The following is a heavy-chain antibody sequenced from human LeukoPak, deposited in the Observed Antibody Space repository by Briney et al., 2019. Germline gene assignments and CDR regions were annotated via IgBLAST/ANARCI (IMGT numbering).Heavy chain of an antibody. J-gene: IGHJ6*02. Sequence: GRSLRLSCAASGFTFDDYAMHWVRQAPGKGLEWVSGISWNSGSIGYADSVKGRFTISRDNAKNSLYLQMNSLRAEDTALYYCAKDGRAAANYYYYYGMDVWGQGTTVTVSS. CDR2: ISWNSGSI. CDR1: GFTFDDYA. CDR3: AKDGRAAANYYYYYGMDV. V-gene: IGHV3-9*01. D-gene: IGHD6-13*01.